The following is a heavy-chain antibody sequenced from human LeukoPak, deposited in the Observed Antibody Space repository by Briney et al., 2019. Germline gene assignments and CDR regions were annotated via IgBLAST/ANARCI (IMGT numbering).Heavy chain of an antibody. CDR3: ARHTGYCSGGSCYGDF. D-gene: IGHD2-15*01. Sequence: GAPLKIPCKGPGYRFRNYWIGGVRQLPGKGLEGMGIIYPGDSNTRYNTSFQAQATISADKSIRTAYLQWSSLKASDTAMYYCARHTGYCSGGSCYGDFWGQGTLGTVSS. CDR1: GYRFRNYW. J-gene: IGHJ4*02. V-gene: IGHV5-51*01. CDR2: IYPGDSNT.